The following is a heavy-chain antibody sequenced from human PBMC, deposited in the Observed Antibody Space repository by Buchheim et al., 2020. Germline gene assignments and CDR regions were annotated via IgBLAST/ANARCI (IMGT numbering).Heavy chain of an antibody. D-gene: IGHD3-22*01. Sequence: QVQLVQSGAEVKKPGSSVKVSCKASGGTFSSYTISWVRQAPGQGLEWMGRIIPILGIANYAQKFQGRVTITADKSTSTAYMELSSLRSEDTAVYCCARGYYDSSGYYFGWFDPWGQGTL. CDR2: IIPILGIA. J-gene: IGHJ5*02. V-gene: IGHV1-69*02. CDR3: ARGYYDSSGYYFGWFDP. CDR1: GGTFSSYT.